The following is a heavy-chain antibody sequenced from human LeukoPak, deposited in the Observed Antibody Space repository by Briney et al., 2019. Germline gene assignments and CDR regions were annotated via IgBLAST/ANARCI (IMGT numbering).Heavy chain of an antibody. CDR1: GFSLTTYP. J-gene: IGHJ4*02. D-gene: IGHD2-15*01. CDR3: ARDIVNAPFVTSLES. CDR2: ISSDGNTE. Sequence: PGGSLRLSCAASGFSLTTYPMNWIRQVPGKGLEWVSHISSDGNTEYYADSVRVRFTMSRDNAKNSLDLHMNSLRTEDTAVYYCARDIVNAPFVTSLESWGQGALVTVSS. V-gene: IGHV3-48*03.